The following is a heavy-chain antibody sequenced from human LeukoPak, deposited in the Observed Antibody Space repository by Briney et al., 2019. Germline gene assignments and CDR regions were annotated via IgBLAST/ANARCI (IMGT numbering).Heavy chain of an antibody. V-gene: IGHV4-30-2*01. Sequence: SETLSLTCTVSGGSISSGGYYWSWIRQPPGKGLEWIGYIYHSGSTYYNPSLKSRVTISVDRSKNQFSLKLSSVTAADTAVYYCARGRDQYCSSTSCYFPDYWGQGNPGHRLL. CDR1: GGSISSGGYY. CDR3: ARGRDQYCSSTSCYFPDY. CDR2: IYHSGST. J-gene: IGHJ4*02. D-gene: IGHD2-2*01.